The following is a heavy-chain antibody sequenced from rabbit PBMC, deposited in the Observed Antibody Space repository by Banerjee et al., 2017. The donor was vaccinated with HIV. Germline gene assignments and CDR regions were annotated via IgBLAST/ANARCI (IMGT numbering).Heavy chain of an antibody. D-gene: IGHD4-2*01. J-gene: IGHJ4*01. V-gene: IGHV1S45*01. CDR3: ARDRDWTLDL. Sequence: QEQLEESGGDLVKPGASLTLTCKASGFTNNNIFYMCWVRQAPGKGLEWIACINSNTGNTVYASWAKGPFTISKTSSTTVTLQMTSLTAADTATYFCARDRDWTLDLWGPGTLVTVS. CDR2: INSNTGNT. CDR1: GFTNNNIFY.